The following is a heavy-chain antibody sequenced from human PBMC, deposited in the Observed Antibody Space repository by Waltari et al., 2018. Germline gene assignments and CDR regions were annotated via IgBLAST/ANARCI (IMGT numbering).Heavy chain of an antibody. CDR1: GYSIGSGYN. D-gene: IGHD3-16*01. J-gene: IGHJ4*02. CDR3: ARGPRVWDTILLGTSFDY. Sequence: QVQLQESGPGLVKPSETLSLICDVSGYSIGSGYNWGWIRQPPGTGLEWNGSVHNAGGAHYNPSLKSRVTISVGTSRRQFSLRLDSVTAADTAIYYCARGPRVWDTILLGTSFDYWGQGTLVTVPS. CDR2: VHNAGGA. V-gene: IGHV4-38-2*01.